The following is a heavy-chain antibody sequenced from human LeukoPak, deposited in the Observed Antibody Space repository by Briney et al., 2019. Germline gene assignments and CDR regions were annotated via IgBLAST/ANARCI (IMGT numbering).Heavy chain of an antibody. J-gene: IGHJ5*02. CDR2: IIPIFGTG. D-gene: IGHD2-15*01. V-gene: IGHV1-69*13. CDR3: ARTHLEYCSGGGCYSSIHWFDP. Sequence: ASVKVSCKASGGTFSNYAISWVRQAPGQGLEWMGGIIPIFGTGSYAQKFQDRVTITADESTSTVYMELSSLRSEDTAVYYCARTHLEYCSGGGCYSSIHWFDPWGQGTLVTVSS. CDR1: GGTFSNYA.